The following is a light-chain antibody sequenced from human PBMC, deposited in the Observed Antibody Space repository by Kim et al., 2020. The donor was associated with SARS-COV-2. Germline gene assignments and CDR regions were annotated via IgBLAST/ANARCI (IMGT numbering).Light chain of an antibody. CDR2: QDS. J-gene: IGLJ3*02. V-gene: IGLV3-1*01. Sequence: SYELTQPPSVSVSPGQTASITCSGDKVGDKYACWYQQKPGQSPVLVIYQDSKRRSGIPERFSGSNSGNTATLTISGTQAMDEADYYCQAWDSSTAVFGGG. CDR1: KVGDKY. CDR3: QAWDSSTAV.